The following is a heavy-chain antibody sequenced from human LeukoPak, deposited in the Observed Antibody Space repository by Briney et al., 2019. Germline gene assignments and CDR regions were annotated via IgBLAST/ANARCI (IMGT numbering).Heavy chain of an antibody. J-gene: IGHJ4*02. V-gene: IGHV3-7*04. CDR3: ARGYSGYDWAPDY. Sequence: GGSLRLSCAASGFTFSSYWMSWARQAPGKGLEWVANIKRDGSEKYYMDSVKGRSTISRDTAKNSLYLQMNSLRAEDTAVYYCARGYSGYDWAPDYWGQGTLVTVSS. CDR2: IKRDGSEK. CDR1: GFTFSSYW. D-gene: IGHD5-12*01.